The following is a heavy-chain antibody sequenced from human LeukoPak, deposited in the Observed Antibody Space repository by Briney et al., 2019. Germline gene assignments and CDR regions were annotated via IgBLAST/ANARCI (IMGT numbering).Heavy chain of an antibody. CDR3: ARERTVTQRPLDY. J-gene: IGHJ4*02. CDR2: INPNSGGT. Sequence: RGASVKVSCKASGYTFTGYYMHWVRQAPGQGLEWMGWINPNSGGTNYAQKFQGRVAMTRDTSISTAYMELSRLRSDDTAVYYCARERTVTQRPLDYWGQGTLVTVSS. CDR1: GYTFTGYY. D-gene: IGHD4-17*01. V-gene: IGHV1-2*02.